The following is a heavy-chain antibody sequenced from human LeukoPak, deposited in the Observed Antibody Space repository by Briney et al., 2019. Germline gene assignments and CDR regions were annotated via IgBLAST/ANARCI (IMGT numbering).Heavy chain of an antibody. Sequence: PGGSLRLSCAASGFPFDDYGMNWVRQVPGKGLEWVSGINWNGASTGYADSVKGRFTISRDNAKNSLYLQMNSLRAEDTALYYCARDIVLIAVAVRGSFDIWGQGTMVTVSS. CDR3: ARDIVLIAVAVRGSFDI. V-gene: IGHV3-20*04. CDR1: GFPFDDYG. D-gene: IGHD6-19*01. J-gene: IGHJ3*02. CDR2: INWNGAST.